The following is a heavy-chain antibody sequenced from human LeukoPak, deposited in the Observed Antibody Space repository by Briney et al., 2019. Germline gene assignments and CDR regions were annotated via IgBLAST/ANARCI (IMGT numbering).Heavy chain of an antibody. CDR3: AKDRRAGSYDY. V-gene: IGHV3-23*01. D-gene: IGHD3-10*01. Sequence: GGTLRLSCAASGITFSRNDMTWVRQAPGKGLEWVSAISGSGGSTYYADSVKGRFTISRDNSKNTLYLQMNSLRAEDTAVYYCAKDRRAGSYDYWGQGTLVTVSS. CDR2: ISGSGGST. CDR1: GITFSRND. J-gene: IGHJ4*02.